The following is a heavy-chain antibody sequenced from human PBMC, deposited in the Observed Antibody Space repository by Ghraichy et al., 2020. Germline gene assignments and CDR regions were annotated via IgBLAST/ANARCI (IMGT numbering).Heavy chain of an antibody. D-gene: IGHD3-22*01. Sequence: SETLSLTCAVYGGSFSGYYWSWIRQPPGKGLEWIGEINHSGSTNYNPSLKSRVTISVDTSKNQFSLKLSSVTAADTAVYYCARVIVVVILGGGNWFDPWGQGTLVTVSS. V-gene: IGHV4-34*01. CDR1: GGSFSGYY. CDR2: INHSGST. J-gene: IGHJ5*02. CDR3: ARVIVVVILGGGNWFDP.